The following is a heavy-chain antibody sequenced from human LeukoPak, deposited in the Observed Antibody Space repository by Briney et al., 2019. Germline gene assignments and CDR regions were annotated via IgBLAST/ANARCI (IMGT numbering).Heavy chain of an antibody. CDR2: IIPIFGTA. CDR3: ARGGIVVVPAAYISLNDAFDI. Sequence: GASVKVSCKASGGTFSSYAISWVRQAPGQGLEWMGGIIPIFGTANYAQKFQGRVTITTDESTSTAYMELSSLRSEDTAVYYCARGGIVVVPAAYISLNDAFDIWGQGTMVTVSS. V-gene: IGHV1-69*05. J-gene: IGHJ3*02. D-gene: IGHD2-2*01. CDR1: GGTFSSYA.